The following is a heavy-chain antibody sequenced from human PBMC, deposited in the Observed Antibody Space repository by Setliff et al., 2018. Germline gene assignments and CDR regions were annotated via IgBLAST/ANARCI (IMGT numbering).Heavy chain of an antibody. V-gene: IGHV1-18*01. CDR1: GGSFDSDV. D-gene: IGHD3-3*01. CDR3: ARERIYDGLNYNGMDV. J-gene: IGHJ6*01. Sequence: ASVKVSCKASGGSFDSDVITWVRQAPGKGFEWMGWIGPYNGNTYYAQKFQGRVAITTDTSTTTAYMELRSLRSDDTAVYYCARERIYDGLNYNGMDVWGQGTTVTVSS. CDR2: IGPYNGNT.